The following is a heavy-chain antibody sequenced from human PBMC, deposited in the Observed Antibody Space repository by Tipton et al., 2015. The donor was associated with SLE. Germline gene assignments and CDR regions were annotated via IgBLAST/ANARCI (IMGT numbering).Heavy chain of an antibody. J-gene: IGHJ4*02. D-gene: IGHD3-16*01. CDR2: TSSSGGTT. CDR1: GFTFRSYA. V-gene: IGHV3-64*01. Sequence: SLRLSCAASGFTFRSYAMDWVRQAPGKGLEHVAATSSSGGTTYYGSSVTGRFTISRDNSKNTLYLQMGSLRHDDTAVYYSARDGGGGFDYWGQGILVTVSS. CDR3: ARDGGGGFDY.